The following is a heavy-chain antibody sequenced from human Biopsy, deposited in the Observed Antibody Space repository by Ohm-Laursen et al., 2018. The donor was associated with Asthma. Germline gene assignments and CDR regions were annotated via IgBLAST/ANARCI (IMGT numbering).Heavy chain of an antibody. CDR2: VNTGNGDT. CDR1: GYNFISFA. J-gene: IGHJ3*01. Sequence: ASVKVSCKASGYNFISFAIHWVRQAPGQRLEWMGWVNTGNGDTKYSQKSQGRVTITRDTSASTAYMELRSLRSEDTATYYCTRTYYDFLTGQVKDVFGVWGQGTMVTVSS. V-gene: IGHV1-3*04. CDR3: TRTYYDFLTGQVKDVFGV. D-gene: IGHD3-9*01.